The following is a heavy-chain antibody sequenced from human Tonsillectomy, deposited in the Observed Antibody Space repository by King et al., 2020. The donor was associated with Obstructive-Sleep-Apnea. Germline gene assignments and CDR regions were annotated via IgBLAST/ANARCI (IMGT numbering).Heavy chain of an antibody. CDR3: ARGKAPRVFLIDY. CDR2: ISSSSSTI. J-gene: IGHJ4*02. Sequence: VQLVESGGGLVQPGGSLRLSCAASGFTFSSYSMNWVRQAPGKGLEWVSYISSSSSTIYYADSVKGRFTISRDNAKNSLYLQMNSLRAEDTAVYYCARGKAPRVFLIDYWGQGTLVTVSS. CDR1: GFTFSSYS. V-gene: IGHV3-48*04.